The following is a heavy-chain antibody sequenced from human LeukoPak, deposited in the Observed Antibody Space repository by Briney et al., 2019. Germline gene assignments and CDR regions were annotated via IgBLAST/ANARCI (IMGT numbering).Heavy chain of an antibody. CDR2: ISPYNGNT. Sequence: ASVEVSCKASGNTFSSYDINWVRQAPGQGLEWMGWISPYNGNTNYAQRFQGRVTMTTDTSTSTAYMELRSLRFDDTAVYYCARDGGYFDYWGRGTLVTVSS. CDR3: ARDGGYFDY. CDR1: GNTFSSYD. V-gene: IGHV1-18*01. J-gene: IGHJ4*02.